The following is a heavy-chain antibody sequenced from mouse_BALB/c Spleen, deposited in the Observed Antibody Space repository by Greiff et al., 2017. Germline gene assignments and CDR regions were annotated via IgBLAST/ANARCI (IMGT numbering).Heavy chain of an antibody. Sequence: KESCKASGYTFTSYWMHWVKQRPGQGLEWIGEINPSNGRTNYNEKFKSKATLTVDKSSSTAYMQLSSLTSEDSAVYYCARFYGSAMDYWGQGTSVTVSS. J-gene: IGHJ4*01. CDR1: GYTFTSYW. CDR2: INPSNGRT. CDR3: ARFYGSAMDY. D-gene: IGHD2-2*01. V-gene: IGHV1S81*02.